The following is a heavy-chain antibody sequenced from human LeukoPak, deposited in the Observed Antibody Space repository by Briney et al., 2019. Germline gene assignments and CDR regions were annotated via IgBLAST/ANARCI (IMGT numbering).Heavy chain of an antibody. D-gene: IGHD2-15*01. CDR2: INPSSGGT. J-gene: IGHJ4*02. CDR1: GYTFTDYY. CDR3: ARERVGSRLLFDY. Sequence: GASVKVSCKASGYTFTDYYMHWVRQAPGQGLEWMGWINPSSGGTNYAQKFQGRVTVTRDTSISTAYMDLSRLRSDDTAVYYCARERVGSRLLFDYWGQGTLVTVSS. V-gene: IGHV1-2*02.